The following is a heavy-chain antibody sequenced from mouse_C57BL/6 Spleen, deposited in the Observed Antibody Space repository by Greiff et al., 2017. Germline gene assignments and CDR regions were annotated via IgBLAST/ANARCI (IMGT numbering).Heavy chain of an antibody. V-gene: IGHV1-9*01. D-gene: IGHD1-1*01. Sequence: QVQLQQSGAELMKPGATGYTFTGYWIEWVKQRSGHGLEWIGEILPGSGSTNYNEKFKGKATFTADTSSNTAYMQLSSLTTEDSGIYYCAKGGYYGSGDYWGTGTTLTVSS. CDR3: AKGGYYGSGDY. CDR1: GYTFTGYW. J-gene: IGHJ2*01. CDR2: ILPGSGST.